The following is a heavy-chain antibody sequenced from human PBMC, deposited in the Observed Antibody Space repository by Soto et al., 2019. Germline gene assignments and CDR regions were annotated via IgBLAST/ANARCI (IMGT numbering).Heavy chain of an antibody. V-gene: IGHV4-31*03. J-gene: IGHJ6*02. D-gene: IGHD2-21*01. CDR1: GGSVSSGDYH. CDR3: ARDKEAVHSS. CDR2: IYYTGST. Sequence: QVQLQESGPGLVKPSQTLSLTCTVSGGSVSSGDYHWSWIRQHPGKGLEWIGYIYYTGSTFYNPSLKSRITISIDTSKNQFSLKLSSVTAADTAVYYCARDKEAVHSSWGQGTTVTVSS.